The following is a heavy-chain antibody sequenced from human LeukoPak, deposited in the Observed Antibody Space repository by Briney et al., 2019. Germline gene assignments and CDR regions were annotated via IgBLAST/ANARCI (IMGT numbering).Heavy chain of an antibody. D-gene: IGHD2-15*01. Sequence: GGSLRLSCVASGFSFSSYWMHWVRQAPGKGLVWVSRVNSDASSTNYADSVKGRFTISRDNAKNTLYLQMNSLRPEDTAVYYCARTSDYIVVVVAATLGAFDIWGQGTMVTVSS. CDR2: VNSDASST. CDR3: ARTSDYIVVVVAATLGAFDI. CDR1: GFSFSSYW. V-gene: IGHV3-74*01. J-gene: IGHJ3*02.